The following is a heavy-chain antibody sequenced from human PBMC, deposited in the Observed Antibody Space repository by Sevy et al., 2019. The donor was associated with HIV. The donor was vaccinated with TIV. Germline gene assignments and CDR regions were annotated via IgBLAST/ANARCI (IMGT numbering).Heavy chain of an antibody. J-gene: IGHJ4*02. CDR1: GGSINSDDYY. V-gene: IGHV4-30-4*01. Sequence: SETLSLTCTVSGGSINSDDYYWSWIRQPPGKGLEWIGYIVYSGSTYYNPSLKSRVTISADTSKNQFSPKLRSVTAADTAVYYCARNIAAAGTFYFDYWGQGTLVTVSS. D-gene: IGHD6-13*01. CDR2: IVYSGST. CDR3: ARNIAAAGTFYFDY.